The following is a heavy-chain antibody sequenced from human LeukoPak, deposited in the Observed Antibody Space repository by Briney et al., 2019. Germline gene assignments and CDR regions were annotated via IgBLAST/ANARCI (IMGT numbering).Heavy chain of an antibody. V-gene: IGHV1-69*13. CDR2: IIPIFGTA. D-gene: IGHD3-22*01. J-gene: IGHJ4*02. CDR3: ARGGNYYDSSGYYYAY. Sequence: ASVKVSCKASGYTFTNYGIHWVRQAPGQGLEWMGGIIPIFGTANYAQKFQGRVTITADESTSTAYMELSSLRSEDTAVYYCARGGNYYDSSGYYYAYWGQGTLVTVSS. CDR1: GYTFTNYG.